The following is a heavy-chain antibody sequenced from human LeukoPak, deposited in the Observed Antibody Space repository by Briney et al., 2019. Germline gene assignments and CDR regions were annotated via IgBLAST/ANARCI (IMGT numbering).Heavy chain of an antibody. CDR2: ISAYNGNT. J-gene: IGHJ4*02. D-gene: IGHD5-12*01. V-gene: IGHV1-18*01. CDR1: GYTFTSYG. CDR3: ARAIYYGGYDDPDDY. Sequence: ASVKVSCKASGYTFTSYGISWVRQAPGQGLEWMGWISAYNGNTNYAQKLQGRVTMTTDTSTSTAYMELRSLRSDDPAVYYCARAIYYGGYDDPDDYGGQGTLVTVSS.